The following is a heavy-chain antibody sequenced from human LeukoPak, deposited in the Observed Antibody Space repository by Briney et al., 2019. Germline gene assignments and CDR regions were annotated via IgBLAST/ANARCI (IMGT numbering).Heavy chain of an antibody. CDR2: IYYGGTT. J-gene: IGHJ4*02. V-gene: IGHV4-31*03. D-gene: IGHD4-17*01. Sequence: SETLSLTCTVSGGSINNDGYYWSWIRQLPGKGLEWIGHIYYGGTTEYNPSLESRITISVEKSKTQFTLKLNSVTAADTAVYYCTRGGATVTDYWGQGTLLTVSS. CDR3: TRGGATVTDY. CDR1: GGSINNDGYY.